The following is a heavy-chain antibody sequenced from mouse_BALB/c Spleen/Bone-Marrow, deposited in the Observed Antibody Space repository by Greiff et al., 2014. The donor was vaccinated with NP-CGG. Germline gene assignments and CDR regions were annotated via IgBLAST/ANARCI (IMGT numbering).Heavy chain of an antibody. V-gene: IGHV1S22*01. CDR2: IYPGSGST. D-gene: IGHD1-1*01. J-gene: IGHJ4*01. CDR3: TRSPITTVVAETMDY. CDR1: GYTFTSYW. Sequence: LQQPGSELVRPGASVKLSCKASGYTFTSYWMHWVEQRPGQGPEWIGNIYPGSGSTNYDEKFKSKATLTVDTSSSTAYMQLSSLTSEDSAVYYCTRSPITTVVAETMDYWGQGTSVIVSS.